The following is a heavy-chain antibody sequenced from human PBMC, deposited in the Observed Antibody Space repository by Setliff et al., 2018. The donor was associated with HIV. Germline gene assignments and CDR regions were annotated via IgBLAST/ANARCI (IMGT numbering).Heavy chain of an antibody. CDR1: GGSISSGGYY. CDR2: IYYSGST. D-gene: IGHD6-13*01. Sequence: SETLSLTCTVSGGSISSGGYYWSWIRQHPGKGLEWIGYIYYSGSTNYNPSLKRRVTMSADTSKTQFSLKLTSVTAADTAVYYCARGERYSSSWYEGDNGFDPWGQGTLVTVSS. CDR3: ARGERYSSSWYEGDNGFDP. J-gene: IGHJ5*02. V-gene: IGHV4-31*03.